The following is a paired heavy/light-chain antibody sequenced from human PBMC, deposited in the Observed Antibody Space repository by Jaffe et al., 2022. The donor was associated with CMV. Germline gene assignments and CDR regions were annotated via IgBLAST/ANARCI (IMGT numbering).Heavy chain of an antibody. CDR2: ISNFDNTI. CDR1: GFIFSDYY. D-gene: IGHD2-15*01. Sequence: QVQLLESGGGLVKPGGSLRLSCAASGFIFSDYYMSWIRQAPGKGLEWISYISNFDNTIYYADGVKGRFTISRDNAKNSLFLLMNSLRAEDTAIYYCARVPLYCSRDSCYFDFWGQGTLVTVSS. CDR3: ARVPLYCSRDSCYFDF. V-gene: IGHV3-11*01. J-gene: IGHJ4*02.
Light chain of an antibody. CDR3: QVWNTNRDHWV. Sequence: SYVLTQSPSVSEAPGKTASISCEGNDIGSKSVHWYQQKPGQAPVLVLYYNTDRPLGIPERFSGSKSGNTATLTISRVEAGDEAAYYCQVWNTNRDHWVFGGGTKLTVL. J-gene: IGLJ3*02. CDR1: DIGSKS. CDR2: YNT. V-gene: IGLV3-21*04.